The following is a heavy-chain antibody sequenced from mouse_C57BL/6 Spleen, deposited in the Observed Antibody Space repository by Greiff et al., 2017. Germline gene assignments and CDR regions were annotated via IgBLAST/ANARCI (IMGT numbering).Heavy chain of an antibody. CDR1: GYTFTSYW. D-gene: IGHD3-2*02. J-gene: IGHJ4*01. Sequence: QVQLQQPGTELVKPGASVTLSCKASGYTFTSYWMHWVKQRPGQGLEWIGNINPSNGGTNYNEKFKSKATLTVDKSASTAYMQLSSLTSEDSAVYYCAREGGQLRLPYYAMDYWGQGTSVTVSS. V-gene: IGHV1-53*01. CDR2: INPSNGGT. CDR3: AREGGQLRLPYYAMDY.